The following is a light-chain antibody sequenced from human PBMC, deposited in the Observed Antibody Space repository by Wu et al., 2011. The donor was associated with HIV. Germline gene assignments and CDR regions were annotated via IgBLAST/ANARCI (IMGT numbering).Light chain of an antibody. V-gene: IGKV3-20*01. CDR1: QSVRNR. CDR2: GAS. J-gene: IGKJ2*01. CDR3: HHYGNSPYT. Sequence: EIVLTQTPGTLSLSPGDRATLSCRASQSVRNRLAWYQQKPGQAPRLLIYGASSRATGIPDRFSGSGSGTDFTLTINRLEPEDFAVYYCHHYGNSPYTFGQGTKLEIK.